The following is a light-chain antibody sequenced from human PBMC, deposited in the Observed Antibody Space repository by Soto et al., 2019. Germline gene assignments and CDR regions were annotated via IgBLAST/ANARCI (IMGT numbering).Light chain of an antibody. CDR1: QSLSNR. V-gene: IGKV1-5*01. J-gene: IGKJ1*01. CDR2: DAS. Sequence: DIQMTQSPSTLSASVGDRVTITCRASQSLSNRLAWYQQKPGKAPKVLIYDASSLESGVPSRFSGSGSGTDFILTISSLQPDDFATFYCQYYAGVWTFGQGTKVDIK. CDR3: QYYAGVWT.